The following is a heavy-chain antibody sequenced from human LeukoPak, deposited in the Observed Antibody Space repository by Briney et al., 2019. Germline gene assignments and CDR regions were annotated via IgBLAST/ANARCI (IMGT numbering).Heavy chain of an antibody. Sequence: SGGSLRLSCAASGFTFSSYAMSRVHQAPGKGLEWVSAISSSGGSTYYADSVKGWFTISRDNSKNTLYLQMNSLRGEDTAEYYCARGFWNLDYWGQGTLVTVSS. CDR1: GFTFSSYA. CDR2: ISSSGGST. CDR3: ARGFWNLDY. D-gene: IGHD1-1*01. V-gene: IGHV3-23*01. J-gene: IGHJ4*02.